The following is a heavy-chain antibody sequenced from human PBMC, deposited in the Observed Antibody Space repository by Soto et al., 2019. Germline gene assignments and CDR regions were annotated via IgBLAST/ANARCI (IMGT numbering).Heavy chain of an antibody. V-gene: IGHV4-34*01. CDR3: GRGRGYSNAWGSYYSGMDV. CDR1: GGSFSNYY. J-gene: IGHJ6*02. CDR2: INHNGST. Sequence: KTSETLSLTCAIYGGSFSNYYWNWIRQPPGKGLEWMGKINHNGSTSYSPSLKSRLTISVDTSKNQFSLKLISVTAADTVVYFCGRGRGYSNAWGSYYSGMDVWGQGTTVTVS. D-gene: IGHD6-19*01.